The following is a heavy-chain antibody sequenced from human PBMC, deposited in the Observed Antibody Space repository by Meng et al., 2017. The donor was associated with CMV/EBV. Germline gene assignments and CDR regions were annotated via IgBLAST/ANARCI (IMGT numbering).Heavy chain of an antibody. V-gene: IGHV1-69*05. J-gene: IGHJ6*02. CDR1: GGTFSNYA. CDR3: ARHGGTYFDFWSDYTSPKDTYYYCGMDV. Sequence: SVKVSCKASGGTFSNYAISWVRQAPGQGLEWMGGIIPIFGTANYAQWCQGRVTITTDESTTTAHMELSSLRSEDTAVYYCARHGGTYFDFWSDYTSPKDTYYYCGMDVWGQGTTVTVSS. CDR2: IIPIFGTA. D-gene: IGHD3-3*01.